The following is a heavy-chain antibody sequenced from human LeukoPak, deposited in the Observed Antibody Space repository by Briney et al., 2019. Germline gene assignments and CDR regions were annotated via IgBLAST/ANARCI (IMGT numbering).Heavy chain of an antibody. CDR1: GFTFSSYG. CDR2: IWYDGIKE. CDR3: AKGIVATGPFDY. J-gene: IGHJ4*02. D-gene: IGHD1-1*01. Sequence: GGSLRLSCAASGFTFSSYGMHWVRQAPGKGLEWVAVIWYDGIKEYYADSVKGRFTISRDNSKNTLYLQMNSLRAEDTAVYYCAKGIVATGPFDYWGQGTLVTVSS. V-gene: IGHV3-33*06.